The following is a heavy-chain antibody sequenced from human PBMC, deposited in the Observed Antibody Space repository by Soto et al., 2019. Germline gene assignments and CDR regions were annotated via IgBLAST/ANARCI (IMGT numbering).Heavy chain of an antibody. V-gene: IGHV3-21*01. J-gene: IGHJ5*02. CDR2: ITISGNYI. CDR3: AKVGVLRTNFRWFDL. Sequence: GGSLRLSCTASVFTFSSYAMSWVRQARGKGLEWVSSITISGNYIYYADSVKGRFTISRDNGRNSVYLQMNSLRAEDTAVYYCAKVGVLRTNFRWFDLWGQGTLVTVSS. D-gene: IGHD2-8*01. CDR1: VFTFSSYA.